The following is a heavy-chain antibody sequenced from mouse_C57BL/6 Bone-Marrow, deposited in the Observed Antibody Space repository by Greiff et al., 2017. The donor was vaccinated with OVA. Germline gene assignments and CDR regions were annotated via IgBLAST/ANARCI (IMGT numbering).Heavy chain of an antibody. Sequence: QVQLQQPGAELVKPGASVKMSCKASGYTLTSYWITWVKQRPGQGLEWIGDIYPGSGSTNYNEKFKSKATLTVGTSSSTSYMQRSSLTSEDSAVYYCARCYCSSPGCAYWGQGTLVTVSA. D-gene: IGHD1-1*01. CDR2: IYPGSGST. J-gene: IGHJ3*01. V-gene: IGHV1-55*01. CDR1: GYTLTSYW. CDR3: ARCYCSSPGCAY.